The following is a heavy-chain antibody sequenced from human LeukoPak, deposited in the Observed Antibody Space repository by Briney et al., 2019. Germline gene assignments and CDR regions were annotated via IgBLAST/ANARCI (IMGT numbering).Heavy chain of an antibody. Sequence: SQTLSLTCAVSGGSISSGYYWGWIRQPPGKGLEWIGSIYHSGSTYYNPSLKSRVTISVDTSKNQFSLKLSSVTAADTAVYYCARDTGVAAAVLFDYWGQGTLVTVSS. CDR1: GGSISSGYY. J-gene: IGHJ4*02. CDR3: ARDTGVAAAVLFDY. V-gene: IGHV4-38-2*02. D-gene: IGHD6-13*01. CDR2: IYHSGST.